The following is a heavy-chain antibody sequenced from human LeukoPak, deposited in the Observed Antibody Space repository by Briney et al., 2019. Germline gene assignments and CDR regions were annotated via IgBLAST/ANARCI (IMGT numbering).Heavy chain of an antibody. J-gene: IGHJ4*02. Sequence: GRSLRLSCPASGFTFDNYAMHWVRQAPGKGLEWLSIISWNSGYIGYADSVKGRFTISRDNAKKSLDLQMNSLRAEDTAFYYCAKVRGTYSSGYFFDYWGQGTLVTVSS. V-gene: IGHV3-9*01. D-gene: IGHD6-19*01. CDR2: ISWNSGYI. CDR1: GFTFDNYA. CDR3: AKVRGTYSSGYFFDY.